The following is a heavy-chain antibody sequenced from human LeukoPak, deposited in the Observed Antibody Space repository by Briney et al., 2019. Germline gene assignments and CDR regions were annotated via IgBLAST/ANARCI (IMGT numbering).Heavy chain of an antibody. CDR1: GGSISSSSYY. Sequence: SETLSLTCTVSGGSISSSSYYWGWIRQPPGKGLEWIGSIYYSGSTYYNPSLKSRVTISVDTSKNQFSLKLSSVTAADTAVYYCARGEQLERWDYYYGMDVWGQGTTVTVSS. D-gene: IGHD1-1*01. V-gene: IGHV4-39*07. CDR2: IYYSGST. J-gene: IGHJ6*02. CDR3: ARGEQLERWDYYYGMDV.